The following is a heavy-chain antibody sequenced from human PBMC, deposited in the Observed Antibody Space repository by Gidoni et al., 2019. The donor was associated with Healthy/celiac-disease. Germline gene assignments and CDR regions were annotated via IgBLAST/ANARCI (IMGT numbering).Heavy chain of an antibody. Sequence: EVQLLESGGGLVQPGGSLRLSCAASGFTFISYAMSWVRQAPGKGLEWVSAITGSGGSTYYADSVKGRFTISRDNSKNTLYLQMNSLRAEDTAVYYCAARGAVGGWVDYWGQGTLVTVSS. CDR2: ITGSGGST. V-gene: IGHV3-23*01. CDR3: AARGAVGGWVDY. J-gene: IGHJ4*02. D-gene: IGHD6-19*01. CDR1: GFTFISYA.